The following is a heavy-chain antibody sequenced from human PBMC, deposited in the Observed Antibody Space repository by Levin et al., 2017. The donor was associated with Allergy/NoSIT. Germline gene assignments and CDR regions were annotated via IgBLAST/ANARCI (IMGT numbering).Heavy chain of an antibody. CDR1: GFTFGDYA. CDR3: TRSLGGAAALSPLTSDY. J-gene: IGHJ4*02. V-gene: IGHV3-49*03. D-gene: IGHD6-13*01. CDR2: IRSKAYGGTT. Sequence: GGSLRLSCTASGFTFGDYAMSWFRQAPGKGLEWVGFIRSKAYGGTTEYAASVKGRFTISRDDSKSIAYLQMNSLKTEDTAVYYCTRSLGGAAALSPLTSDYWGQGTLVTVSS.